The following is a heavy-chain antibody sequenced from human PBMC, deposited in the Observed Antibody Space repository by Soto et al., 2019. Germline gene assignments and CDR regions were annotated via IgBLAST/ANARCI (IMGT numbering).Heavy chain of an antibody. J-gene: IGHJ4*02. Sequence: SETLSLTCTVSGGSISSYYWSWIRQPPGKGLEWIGYIYYSGSTNYNPSLKSRVTISVDTSKNQFSLKLSSVTAADTAVYYCARDSSGWYFDYWGQGTLVTVSS. D-gene: IGHD6-19*01. CDR3: ARDSSGWYFDY. V-gene: IGHV4-59*01. CDR2: IYYSGST. CDR1: GGSISSYY.